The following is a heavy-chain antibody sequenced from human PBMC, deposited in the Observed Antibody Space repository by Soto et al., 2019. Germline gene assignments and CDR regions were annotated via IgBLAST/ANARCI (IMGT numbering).Heavy chain of an antibody. CDR1: GGSISSINW. Sequence: KASETLSLTCGVSGGSISSINWWSWVRQTPGKGLEWIGEIYYSGSTNYNPSLTSRVTMSIDKSKNQFFLNLTSVTAADTAVYYCARSSGASATYWFAAWGQGTLVTVTS. CDR2: IYYSGST. CDR3: ARSSGASATYWFAA. J-gene: IGHJ5*02. V-gene: IGHV4-4*02. D-gene: IGHD3-10*01.